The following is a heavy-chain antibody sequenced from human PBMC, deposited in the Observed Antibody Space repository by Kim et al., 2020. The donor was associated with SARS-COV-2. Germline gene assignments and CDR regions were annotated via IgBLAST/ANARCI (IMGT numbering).Heavy chain of an antibody. CDR1: GGSFSGYY. V-gene: IGHV4-34*01. Sequence: SETLSLTCAVYGGSFSGYYWSWIRQPPGKGLEWIGEINNSGSTNYNPSLKSRVTISVDTSKNQFSLKLSSVTAADTAVYYCAREGRYFDWLLYGLDYWG. CDR3: AREGRYFDWLLYGLDY. D-gene: IGHD3-9*01. CDR2: INNSGST. J-gene: IGHJ4*01.